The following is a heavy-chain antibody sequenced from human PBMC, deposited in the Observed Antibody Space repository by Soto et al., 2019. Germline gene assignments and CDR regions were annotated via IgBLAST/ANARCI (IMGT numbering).Heavy chain of an antibody. CDR1: GGSFSGYY. Sequence: SETLSLTCAVYGGSFSGYYWSWIRQPPGKGLEWIGEINHSGSTNYNPSLKSRVTISVDTSKNQFSLKLSSVTAADTAVYYCARGRGSGWYKGVYYFDYWGQGTLVTVSS. J-gene: IGHJ4*02. D-gene: IGHD6-19*01. V-gene: IGHV4-34*01. CDR3: ARGRGSGWYKGVYYFDY. CDR2: INHSGST.